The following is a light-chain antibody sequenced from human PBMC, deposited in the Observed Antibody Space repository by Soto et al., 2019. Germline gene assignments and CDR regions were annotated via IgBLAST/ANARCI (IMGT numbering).Light chain of an antibody. Sequence: DIQMTQSPSSLSASVGDRVTITCQASQDISNYLNWYQQKPGKAPKLLIYDASNLETGVPARFSRSGSGTDCTFTISSLQTEDIATYYWRQYDNLPPYTVGQGTKREIK. CDR1: QDISNY. V-gene: IGKV1-33*01. CDR3: RQYDNLPPYT. J-gene: IGKJ2*01. CDR2: DAS.